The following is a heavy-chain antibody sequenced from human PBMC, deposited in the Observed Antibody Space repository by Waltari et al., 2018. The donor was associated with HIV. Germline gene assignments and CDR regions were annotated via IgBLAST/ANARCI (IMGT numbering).Heavy chain of an antibody. V-gene: IGHV1-3*01. CDR2: INVGKGNT. Sequence: QVQLVQSGAEVKQPGASVQVSCRTSGYTFTDSPIHWVRQAPGQNLEWLGWINVGKGNTKYSQNFQDRVTITRDTSASTAYMDLGSLRSEDSAVYYCARDQFIDGWEILTYWGQGTLITVSS. J-gene: IGHJ4*02. D-gene: IGHD1-26*01. CDR1: GYTFTDSP. CDR3: ARDQFIDGWEILTY.